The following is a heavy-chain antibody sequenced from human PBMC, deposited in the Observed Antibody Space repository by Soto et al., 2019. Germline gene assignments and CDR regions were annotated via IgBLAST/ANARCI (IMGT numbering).Heavy chain of an antibody. J-gene: IGHJ4*02. Sequence: GGSLRLSCAVSGFTFSDFWMSWLRQAPGRGLEWVASIKEDGSQKYYVDSVKGRFAISRDNAENSLYLQMNSLIAEDTAVYYCARTTPSSGWYFDHWGQGTLVTVSS. V-gene: IGHV3-7*04. CDR2: IKEDGSQK. CDR3: ARTTPSSGWYFDH. CDR1: GFTFSDFW. D-gene: IGHD6-19*01.